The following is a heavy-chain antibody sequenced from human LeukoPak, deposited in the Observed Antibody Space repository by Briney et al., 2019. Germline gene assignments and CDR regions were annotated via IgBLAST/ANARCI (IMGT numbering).Heavy chain of an antibody. D-gene: IGHD1-7*01. V-gene: IGHV3-74*01. CDR2: MNGEGTTI. CDR3: APARNFRFEY. CDR1: GLTFRTTW. J-gene: IGHJ4*02. Sequence: GGSLRLSCATSGLTFRTTWMHWVRQAPGKGLMWVSRMNGEGTTIDYADSVKGRFTVSRDYAKNTLFLQMNNLRTEDTALYFCAPARNFRFEYWGQGSLVIVSA.